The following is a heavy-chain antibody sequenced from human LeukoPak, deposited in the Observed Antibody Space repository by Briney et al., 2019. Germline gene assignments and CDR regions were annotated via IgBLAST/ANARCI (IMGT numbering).Heavy chain of an antibody. CDR1: GYTFTSYG. V-gene: IGHV1-18*01. CDR2: NSAYNGNT. D-gene: IGHD6-13*01. Sequence: ASVKVSCKASGYTFTSYGISWVRQAPGQGLEWMGWNSAYNGNTNYAQKLQGRVTMTTDTSTSTAYMELRSLRSDDTAVYYCARDRDGGSWYMRAFDIWGQGTMVTVSS. J-gene: IGHJ3*02. CDR3: ARDRDGGSWYMRAFDI.